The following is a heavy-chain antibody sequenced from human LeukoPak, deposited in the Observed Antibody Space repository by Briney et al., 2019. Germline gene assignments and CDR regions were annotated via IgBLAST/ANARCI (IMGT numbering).Heavy chain of an antibody. CDR1: GFTFSSYG. Sequence: PGRSLRLSCAVSGFTFSSYGMHWVRQAPGKGLEWMAVISYDGTNKYYADSVKSRFTISRDNSKNTLYLQMNSLRAEDTAVYYCAKDLNYDFWSGLGNWGQGTLVTVSS. D-gene: IGHD3-3*01. V-gene: IGHV3-30*18. CDR2: ISYDGTNK. J-gene: IGHJ4*02. CDR3: AKDLNYDFWSGLGN.